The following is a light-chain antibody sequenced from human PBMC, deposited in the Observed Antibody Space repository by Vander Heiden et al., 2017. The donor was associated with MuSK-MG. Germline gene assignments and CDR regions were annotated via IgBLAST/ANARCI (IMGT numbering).Light chain of an antibody. Sequence: AIRMTQSPSSFSASTGDRVTITCRASQGISSYLAWYQQKPGKAPKLLIYAAPTLQSGVPSRFSGSGSGTDFTLTISCLQSEDIATYYCQQYESYPLTFGHGTKVDIK. V-gene: IGKV1-8*01. J-gene: IGKJ3*01. CDR1: QGISSY. CDR2: AAP. CDR3: QQYESYPLT.